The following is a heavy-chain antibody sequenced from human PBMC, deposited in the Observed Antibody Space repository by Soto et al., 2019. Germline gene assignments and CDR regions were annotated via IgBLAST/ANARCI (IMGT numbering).Heavy chain of an antibody. D-gene: IGHD3-9*01. J-gene: IGHJ5*02. Sequence: QLQLVQSAAEVKKPGASVRVSCKAYGYPFIKYGISWIRQAPEQGLEWMGWIKVDSGYTNYAQKFQGRVTMTADTSSDTAFMELRSLSLADTAVYFCATSYDTGFDPWGQGTLVSVSS. V-gene: IGHV1-18*04. CDR2: IKVDSGYT. CDR1: GYPFIKYG. CDR3: ATSYDTGFDP.